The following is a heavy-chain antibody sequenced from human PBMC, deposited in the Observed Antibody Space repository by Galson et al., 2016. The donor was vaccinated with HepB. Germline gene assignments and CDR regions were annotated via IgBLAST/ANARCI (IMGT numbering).Heavy chain of an antibody. Sequence: SLRLSCSVSGLTFSSYNMNWVRQAPGKGLEWVSHISSRTRTTYYADSVKGRFTISRDNAKNSLYLQMDSLKTEDTAMYFCTRDAGSWSWLGDWGRGALVTVAS. J-gene: IGHJ4*02. CDR2: ISSRTRTT. V-gene: IGHV3-48*01. CDR1: GLTFSSYN. CDR3: TRDAGSWSWLGD. D-gene: IGHD1-26*01.